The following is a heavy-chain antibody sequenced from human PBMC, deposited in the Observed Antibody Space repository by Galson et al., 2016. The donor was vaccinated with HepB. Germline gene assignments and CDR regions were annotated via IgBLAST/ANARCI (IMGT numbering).Heavy chain of an antibody. D-gene: IGHD6-25*01. J-gene: IGHJ3*01. Sequence: SVKVSCKASGFNFTSHGFSWVRQAPGHGLEWMGWISPYNGDRNYALNLQGRVTMTTDTSTSTASMELRSLRSDDTAVYFCARVPQRKRNDYDNSGYFHAFDVWGQGTMVTVSS. CDR2: ISPYNGDR. CDR3: ARVPQRKRNDYDNSGYFHAFDV. CDR1: GFNFTSHG. V-gene: IGHV1-18*01.